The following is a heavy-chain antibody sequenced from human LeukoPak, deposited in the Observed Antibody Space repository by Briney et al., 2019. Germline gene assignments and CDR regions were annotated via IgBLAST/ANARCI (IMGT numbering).Heavy chain of an antibody. CDR2: IKGDGSEK. CDR1: GFTFSSYA. Sequence: GGSLRLSCAASGFTFSSYAMNWVRQAPGKGLEWVANIKGDGSEKYHGDSVTGRFTISRDNAKNSLYLQMNSLRAEDTAIYYCASYRVSHGMDVWGQGTTVTVSS. J-gene: IGHJ6*02. V-gene: IGHV3-7*01. CDR3: ASYRVSHGMDV. D-gene: IGHD1-26*01.